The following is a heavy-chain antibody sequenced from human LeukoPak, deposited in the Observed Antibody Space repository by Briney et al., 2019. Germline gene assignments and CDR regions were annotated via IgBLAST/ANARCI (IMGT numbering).Heavy chain of an antibody. D-gene: IGHD1-26*01. J-gene: IGHJ4*02. CDR2: IYHSGST. CDR1: VYSIGSGYY. Sequence: SETLSLTCTVSVYSIGSGYYWAWIRQPPGKGLEWIGSIYHSGSTYYNPSLKSRVTISVDTSKNQFSLKLSSVTAADTAVFYCARVVGATTFDYWGQGTLVTVSS. CDR3: ARVVGATTFDY. V-gene: IGHV4-38-2*02.